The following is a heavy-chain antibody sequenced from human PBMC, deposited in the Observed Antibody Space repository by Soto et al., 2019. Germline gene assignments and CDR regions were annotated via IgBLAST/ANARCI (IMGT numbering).Heavy chain of an antibody. CDR1: GFTFSSYG. CDR3: AKDQYYDFWSGYFHY. D-gene: IGHD3-3*01. J-gene: IGHJ4*02. V-gene: IGHV3-30*18. CDR2: ISYDGSNK. Sequence: GGSLRLSCAASGFTFSSYGMHWVRQAPGKGLEWVAVISYDGSNKYYADSVKGRFTISRDNSKNTLYLQMNSLRAEDTAVYYCAKDQYYDFWSGYFHYWGQGTLVTVSS.